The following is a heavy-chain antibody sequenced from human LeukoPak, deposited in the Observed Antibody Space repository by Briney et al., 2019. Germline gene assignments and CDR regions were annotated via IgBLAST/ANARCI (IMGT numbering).Heavy chain of an antibody. CDR1: GGTFSSYA. CDR2: IIPIFGTA. D-gene: IGHD3-9*01. CDR3: ARGTLRYFDWLLSPFDY. V-gene: IGHV1-69*05. Sequence: ASVKVSCKASGGTFSSYAISWVRQAPGQGLEWMGGIIPIFGTANYAQKFQGRVTITTDESTSTAYMELSSLRSEDTAVYYCARGTLRYFDWLLSPFDYWGQGTLVTVSS. J-gene: IGHJ4*02.